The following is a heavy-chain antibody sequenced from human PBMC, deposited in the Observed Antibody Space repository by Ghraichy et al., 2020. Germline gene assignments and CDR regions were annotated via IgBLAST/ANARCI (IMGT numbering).Heavy chain of an antibody. CDR3: ARRDPAAAGYGMDV. J-gene: IGHJ6*02. D-gene: IGHD6-13*01. V-gene: IGHV1-69*04. CDR2: IIPILGIA. Sequence: KVSCKASGGTFSSYAISWVRQAPGQGLEWMGRIIPILGIANYAQKFQGRVTITADKSTSTAYMELSSLRSEDTAVYYCARRDPAAAGYGMDVWGQGTTVTVSS. CDR1: GGTFSSYA.